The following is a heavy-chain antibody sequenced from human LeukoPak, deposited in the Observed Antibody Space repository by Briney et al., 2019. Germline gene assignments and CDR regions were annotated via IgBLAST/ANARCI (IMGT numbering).Heavy chain of an antibody. CDR1: GFIVSRNY. V-gene: IGHV3-53*01. CDR2: IYSGVNT. D-gene: IGHD3-22*01. CDR3: ARGASSSGFSDAFDV. J-gene: IGHJ3*01. Sequence: GGSLRLSGAASGFIVSRNYMSRVGPGPGKGLEGVSIIYSGVNTYYPDFVKGRFTISRDNSNNTVYLQMNSLRAEDTAVYYCARGASSSGFSDAFDVWGQGTKVTVSS.